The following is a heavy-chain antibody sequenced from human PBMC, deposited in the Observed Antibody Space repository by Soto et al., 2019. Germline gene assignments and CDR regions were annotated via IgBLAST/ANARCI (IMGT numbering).Heavy chain of an antibody. V-gene: IGHV3-23*01. D-gene: IGHD1-26*01. CDR1: GLTFSNYA. J-gene: IGHJ4*02. Sequence: GGSRRLSCTASGLTFSNYAMSWVRQAPGKGLEWVAAITRTDSTYYADSVKGRFTISRDNSRNTLDLQMNSLGAEDAALYYCAKSLVREVGATHYWPPGTLVTVSS. CDR2: ITRTDST. CDR3: AKSLVREVGATHY.